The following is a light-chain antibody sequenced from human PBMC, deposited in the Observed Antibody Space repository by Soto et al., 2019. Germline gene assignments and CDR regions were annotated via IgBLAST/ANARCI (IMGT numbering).Light chain of an antibody. V-gene: IGKV1-12*02. CDR3: QQSDNFPFT. CDR1: QNINGW. Sequence: DIQMTQSPSSVSASVGDRVTITCRASQNINGWLAWYQQKPGKAPQLLISGTSTLQTGVPSRLSGSSSGSDFTLTISRLQPEDFATYFCQQSDNFPFTFGPGTKVDI. CDR2: GTS. J-gene: IGKJ3*01.